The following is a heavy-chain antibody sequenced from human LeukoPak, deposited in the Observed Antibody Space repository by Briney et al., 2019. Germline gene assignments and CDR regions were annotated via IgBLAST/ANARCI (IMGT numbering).Heavy chain of an antibody. J-gene: IGHJ4*02. Sequence: ASVKVSCKASGYTFTSYGISWVRQAPGQGLEWMGWISAYNGNTNYAQKLQGRVTMTTDTSTSTAYMELRSLRSDDTAVYYCARDPEDYGDYTPFDYWGQGTLVTVSS. CDR2: ISAYNGNT. D-gene: IGHD4-17*01. V-gene: IGHV1-18*01. CDR3: ARDPEDYGDYTPFDY. CDR1: GYTFTSYG.